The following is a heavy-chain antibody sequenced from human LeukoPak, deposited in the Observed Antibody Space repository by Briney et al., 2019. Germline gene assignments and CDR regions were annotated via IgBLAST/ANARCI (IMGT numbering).Heavy chain of an antibody. CDR2: IYYSGST. V-gene: IGHV4-59*08. D-gene: IGHD6-19*01. CDR3: ARQRIAVAGTYYFDY. J-gene: IGHJ4*02. CDR1: GGSISSYY. Sequence: SETLSLTCTVFGGSISSYYWSWIRQPPGKGLEWIGYIYYSGSTNYNPSLKSRVTISVDTSKNQFSLKLSSVTAADTAVYYCARQRIAVAGTYYFDYWGQGTLVTVSS.